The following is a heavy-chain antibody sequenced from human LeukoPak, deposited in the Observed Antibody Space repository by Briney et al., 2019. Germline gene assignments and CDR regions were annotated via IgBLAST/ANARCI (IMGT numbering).Heavy chain of an antibody. CDR3: ARAKGYDILTGYFRWFDP. J-gene: IGHJ5*02. V-gene: IGHV1-18*01. Sequence: ASVKVSCKASGYTFTSYGISWVRQAPGQGLEWMGWISAYNGNTNYAQKLQGRVTMTTDTSTSTAYMELRSLRSDDTAVYYCARAKGYDILTGYFRWFDPWGQGTLVTVSS. D-gene: IGHD3-9*01. CDR2: ISAYNGNT. CDR1: GYTFTSYG.